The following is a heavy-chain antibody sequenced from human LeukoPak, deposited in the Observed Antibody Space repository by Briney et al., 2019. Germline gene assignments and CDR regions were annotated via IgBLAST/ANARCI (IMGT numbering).Heavy chain of an antibody. J-gene: IGHJ6*03. CDR2: ISWDGGST. D-gene: IGHD6-13*01. V-gene: IGHV3-43D*03. CDR3: AKDGVEVGSSSWYRYYYYYYMDV. CDR1: GFTFDDYA. Sequence: GGSLRLSCAASGFTFDDYAMHWVRQAPGKGLEWVSLISWDGGSTYYADSVKGRFTISRDNSKNSLYLQMNSLRAEDTALYYCAKDGVEVGSSSWYRYYYYYYMDVWGKGTTVTVSS.